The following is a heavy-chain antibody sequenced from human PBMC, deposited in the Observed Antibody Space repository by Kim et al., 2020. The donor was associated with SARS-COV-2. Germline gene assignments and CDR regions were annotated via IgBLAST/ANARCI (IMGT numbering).Heavy chain of an antibody. Sequence: GGSLRLSCSASGFTFSSYAMHWVRQAPGKGLEYVSAISSNGGSTYYADSVKGRFTISRDNSKNTLYLQMSSLRAEDTAVYYCVADINTYSYGQGEGSVFDYWGQGTLVTVSS. V-gene: IGHV3-64D*09. CDR1: GFTFSSYA. CDR2: ISSNGGST. CDR3: VADINTYSYGQGEGSVFDY. D-gene: IGHD5-18*01. J-gene: IGHJ4*02.